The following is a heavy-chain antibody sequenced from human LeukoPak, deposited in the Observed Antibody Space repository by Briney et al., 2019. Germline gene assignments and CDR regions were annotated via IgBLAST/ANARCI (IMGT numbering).Heavy chain of an antibody. CDR3: ASGADYSNYYFDY. J-gene: IGHJ4*02. D-gene: IGHD4-11*01. Sequence: PSETLSLTCTVSGGSISSGSYFWSWIRQPAGKGLEWIGRINTSGSTNYNPSLKSRVTMSVDTSRNQFSLKVRSVTAADTAVYYCASGADYSNYYFDYWGQETLVTVSS. V-gene: IGHV4-61*02. CDR1: GGSISSGSYF. CDR2: INTSGST.